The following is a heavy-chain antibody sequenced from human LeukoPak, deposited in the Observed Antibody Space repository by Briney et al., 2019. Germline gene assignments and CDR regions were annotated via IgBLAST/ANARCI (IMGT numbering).Heavy chain of an antibody. Sequence: PSETLSLTCAVYGGSSSGYYWSWIRQPPGKGLEWIGEINHSGSTNYNPSLKSRVTISVDTSKNQFSLKLSSVTAADTAVYYCARNGGSSGYYYGRRSSYYYYYMDVWGKGTTVTVSS. D-gene: IGHD3-22*01. J-gene: IGHJ6*03. CDR1: GGSSSGYY. CDR3: ARNGGSSGYYYGRRSSYYYYYMDV. V-gene: IGHV4-34*01. CDR2: INHSGST.